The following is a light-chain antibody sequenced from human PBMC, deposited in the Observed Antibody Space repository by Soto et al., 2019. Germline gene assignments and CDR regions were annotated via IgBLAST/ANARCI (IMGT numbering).Light chain of an antibody. CDR2: WAS. CDR1: QSVLSRSNNKNC. Sequence: DIVMTQSPESLAVSLGERATINCKSSQSVLSRSNNKNCLAWYQQKSGQPPKLLIYWASARESGVPDRFSGSGSETDFTLTISSLQAEDVGEYYCRRYHSMPWTFGQGTRVEIK. V-gene: IGKV4-1*01. CDR3: RRYHSMPWT. J-gene: IGKJ1*01.